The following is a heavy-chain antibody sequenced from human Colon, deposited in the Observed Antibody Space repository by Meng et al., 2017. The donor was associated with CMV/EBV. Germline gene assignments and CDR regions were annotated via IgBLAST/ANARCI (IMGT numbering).Heavy chain of an antibody. CDR2: INPKSGGT. CDR1: DYTFKSLG. Sequence: ASVKVSCKASDYTFKSLGFSWVRQAPGQGLEWMGWINPKSGGTSYAEKFQGRVTMTSDTSIGAAYMELSRLRSDDTAVYFCTRVQRITGIQYPYYFDVWGQGTTVTVSS. D-gene: IGHD1-20*01. J-gene: IGHJ6*01. CDR3: TRVQRITGIQYPYYFDV. V-gene: IGHV1-2*02.